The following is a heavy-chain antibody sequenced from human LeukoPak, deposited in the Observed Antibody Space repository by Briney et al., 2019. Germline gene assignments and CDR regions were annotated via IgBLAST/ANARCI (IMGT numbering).Heavy chain of an antibody. V-gene: IGHV3-23*01. CDR3: ARGGSSGFYNHFDS. D-gene: IGHD3-22*01. J-gene: IGHJ4*02. Sequence: GGSLRLSCATSVLTFSSYAMSRVRQAPGKGLEWVSTISGSGGTTYYADSVKGRVTISRDNSKNTLYLQMKSLRAEDTAVYYCARGGSSGFYNHFDSWGQGTLVTVSS. CDR2: ISGSGGTT. CDR1: VLTFSSYA.